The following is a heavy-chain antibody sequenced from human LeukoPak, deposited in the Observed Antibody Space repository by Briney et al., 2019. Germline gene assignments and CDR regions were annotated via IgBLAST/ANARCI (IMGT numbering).Heavy chain of an antibody. V-gene: IGHV3-74*01. Sequence: GGSLRLSCAASGFTFSSYWMHWVRQAPGKGLVWVSRINTDGSSTSYADSVKGRFTISRDNAKNTLYLQMNSLRAEDTAVYYCARAAAGANWNFDYWGQGTLVTVSS. CDR2: INTDGSST. CDR3: ARAAAGANWNFDY. D-gene: IGHD1-20*01. CDR1: GFTFSSYW. J-gene: IGHJ4*02.